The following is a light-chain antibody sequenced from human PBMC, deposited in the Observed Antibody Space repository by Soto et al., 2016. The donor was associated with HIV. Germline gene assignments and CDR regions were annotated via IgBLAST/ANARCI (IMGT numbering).Light chain of an antibody. CDR2: QDN. CDR1: KLGDKF. CDR3: QAWDSSTDVV. Sequence: SYELTQPPSVSVSPGQTASITCSGDKLGDKFVCWYQQKPGQSPVLAIYQDNKRPSGIPERFSGSNSGNTATLTISGTQALDEADYYCQAWDSSTDVVFGGGTKLTV. J-gene: IGLJ2*01. V-gene: IGLV3-1*01.